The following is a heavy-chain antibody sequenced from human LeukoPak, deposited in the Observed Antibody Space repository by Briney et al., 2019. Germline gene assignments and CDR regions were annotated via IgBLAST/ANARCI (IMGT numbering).Heavy chain of an antibody. Sequence: PGGSLKLSCAASGFTFSGSAMHWVRQASGKGLEWVGRIRSKANSYATAYAASVKSRFTISRDDSKNTAYLQMNSLKTEDTAVYHCTSPDIVVVPAAMNYYGMDVWGQGTTVTVSS. CDR3: TSPDIVVVPAAMNYYGMDV. D-gene: IGHD2-2*01. J-gene: IGHJ6*02. V-gene: IGHV3-73*01. CDR2: IRSKANSYAT. CDR1: GFTFSGSA.